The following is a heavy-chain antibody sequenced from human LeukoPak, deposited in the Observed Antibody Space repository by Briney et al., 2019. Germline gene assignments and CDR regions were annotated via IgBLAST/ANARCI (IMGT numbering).Heavy chain of an antibody. V-gene: IGHV3-21*01. Sequence: PGGSLRLSCAASGFTFSSYSMNWVRQAPGKGLEWVSSISSSSSYIYYADSVKGRFTISRDNAKNSLYLQMNSLRAEDTAVYYCARDRWGFGELPWGYWGQGTLVTVSS. J-gene: IGHJ4*02. CDR2: ISSSSSYI. CDR1: GFTFSSYS. CDR3: ARDRWGFGELPWGY. D-gene: IGHD3-10*01.